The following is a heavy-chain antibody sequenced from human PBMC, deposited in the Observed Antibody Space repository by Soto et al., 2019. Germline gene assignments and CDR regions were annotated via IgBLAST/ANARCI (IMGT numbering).Heavy chain of an antibody. Sequence: PGESLKISCKGSGYSFTSYWIGWVRQMPGKGLEWMGIIYPGDSDTRYSPSFQGQVTISADKSISTAYLQWSSLKASDTAMYYCASSVEMATSRTYYYYGMDVWGQGTTVTVSS. CDR2: IYPGDSDT. CDR1: GYSFTSYW. J-gene: IGHJ6*02. CDR3: ASSVEMATSRTYYYYGMDV. D-gene: IGHD5-12*01. V-gene: IGHV5-51*01.